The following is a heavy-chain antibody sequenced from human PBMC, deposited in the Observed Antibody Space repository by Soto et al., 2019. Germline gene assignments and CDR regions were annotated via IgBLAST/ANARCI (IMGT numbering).Heavy chain of an antibody. D-gene: IGHD3-22*01. Sequence: SETLSLTCTVSGGSISSSSYYWGWIRQPPGKGLEWIGSIYYSGSTYYNPSLKSRVTISVDTSKNQFSLKLSSATAADTAVYYCARQDKYYDSSGGFDYWGQGTLVTVSS. V-gene: IGHV4-39*01. CDR1: GGSISSSSYY. J-gene: IGHJ4*02. CDR3: ARQDKYYDSSGGFDY. CDR2: IYYSGST.